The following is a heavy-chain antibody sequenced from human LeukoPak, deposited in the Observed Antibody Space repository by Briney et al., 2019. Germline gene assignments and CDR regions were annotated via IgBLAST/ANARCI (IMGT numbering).Heavy chain of an antibody. CDR2: IKQDGSEK. Sequence: PGGSLTLSCATSGFTFSSYWMSWVRQAPGEGLEWLAHIKQDGSEKYYVDSVKGRFTISRDNAKNSLYLQMNSLRAEDTAVYYCARARYDSSGCLDYWGQGTLVTVSS. CDR3: ARARYDSSGCLDY. D-gene: IGHD3-22*01. CDR1: GFTFSSYW. J-gene: IGHJ4*02. V-gene: IGHV3-7*01.